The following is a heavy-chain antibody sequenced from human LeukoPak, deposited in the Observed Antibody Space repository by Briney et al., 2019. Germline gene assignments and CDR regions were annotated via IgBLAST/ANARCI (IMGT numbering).Heavy chain of an antibody. J-gene: IGHJ6*03. CDR2: ISSSSSST. CDR3: ARDGSGLYLYYYMDV. D-gene: IGHD6-25*01. V-gene: IGHV3-48*04. Sequence: TGGSLRLSCAASGFSFSTYNMNWVRRAPGKGLEWLSYISSSSSSTYYADSVKGRFTISRDNAKNSLYLQMSYLTAEDTAVYYCARDGSGLYLYYYMDVWGKGTTVTVSS. CDR1: GFSFSTYN.